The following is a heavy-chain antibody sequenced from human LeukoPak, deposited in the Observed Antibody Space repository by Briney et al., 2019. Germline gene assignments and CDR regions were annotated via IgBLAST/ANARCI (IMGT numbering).Heavy chain of an antibody. J-gene: IGHJ5*02. CDR1: GYTLTSYY. CDR3: ARDYDWFDP. D-gene: IGHD3-16*01. Sequence: ASVKVSCKASGYTLTSYYMHWVRQAPGQGLEWMGIINPSGGSTNYAQKFQGRVTMTRDTSTSTVYMELNNLRAEDTAVYYCARDYDWFDPWGQGTLVTVSS. V-gene: IGHV1-46*01. CDR2: INPSGGST.